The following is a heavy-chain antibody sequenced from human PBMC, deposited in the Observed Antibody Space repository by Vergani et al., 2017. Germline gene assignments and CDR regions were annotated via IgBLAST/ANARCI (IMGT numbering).Heavy chain of an antibody. V-gene: IGHV4-61*02. CDR3: AREGLSSGWYYAFDI. D-gene: IGHD6-19*01. CDR1: GGSISSGSYY. CDR2: IYTSGST. J-gene: IGHJ3*02. Sequence: QVQLQESGPGLVKPSQTLSLPCTVSGGSISSGSYYWSWIRQPAGKGLEWIGRIYTSGSTNYNPSLKSRVTISVDTSKNQFSLKLSSVTAADTAVYYCAREGLSSGWYYAFDIWGQGTMVTVSS.